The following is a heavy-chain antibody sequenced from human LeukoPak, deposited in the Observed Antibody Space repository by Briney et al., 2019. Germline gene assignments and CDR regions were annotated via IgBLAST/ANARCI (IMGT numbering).Heavy chain of an antibody. CDR2: IVVGSGKT. CDR3: AAVSSSYYYTHY. D-gene: IGHD6-13*01. V-gene: IGHV1-58*01. J-gene: IGHJ4*02. Sequence: SVKVSCKASGFTFTSSAVQWVRQARGQRLEWIGWIVVGSGKTNYAQKFQERVTITRDMSTSTAYMDLSSLRSEDTAMYYCAAVSSSYYYTHYWGQGTLVTVSS. CDR1: GFTFTSSA.